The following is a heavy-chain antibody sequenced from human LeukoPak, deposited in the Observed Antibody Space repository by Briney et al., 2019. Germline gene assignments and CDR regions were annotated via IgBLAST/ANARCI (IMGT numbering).Heavy chain of an antibody. J-gene: IGHJ6*03. CDR3: ARWIAEMAWYYMDV. Sequence: ASVKVSCKASGYTFTGYYMHWVRQAPGQGLEWMGWMNPNSGNTGYAQKFQGRVTITADESTSTAYMELSSLRSEDTAVYYCARWIAEMAWYYMDVWGKGTTVTISS. D-gene: IGHD5-24*01. CDR2: MNPNSGNT. CDR1: GYTFTGYY. V-gene: IGHV1-8*03.